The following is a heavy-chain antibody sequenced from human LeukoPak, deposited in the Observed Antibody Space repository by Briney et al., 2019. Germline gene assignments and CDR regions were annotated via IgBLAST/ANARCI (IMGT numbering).Heavy chain of an antibody. Sequence: SETLSLTCAVYGGSFSGYYWSWIRQPPGKGLEWIGEINHSGSTNYNPSLKSRVIISVDASKNQFSLRLSSVTAADTAVYYCARDLGGLGKIDYWGQGTLVTVSS. V-gene: IGHV4-34*09. J-gene: IGHJ4*02. CDR3: ARDLGGLGKIDY. CDR2: INHSGST. CDR1: GGSFSGYY. D-gene: IGHD7-27*01.